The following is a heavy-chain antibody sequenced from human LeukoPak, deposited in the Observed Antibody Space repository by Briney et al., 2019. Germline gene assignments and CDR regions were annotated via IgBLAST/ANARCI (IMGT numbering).Heavy chain of an antibody. CDR3: ASYYDYVWGSYEYYYYGMDV. D-gene: IGHD3-16*01. CDR2: IYSGGST. Sequence: GGSLRLSCAASGFTVSSNYMSWVRQAPGKGLEWVSVIYSGGSTYYADSVKGRFIISRDNSKNTLYLQMNSLRAEDTAVYYCASYYDYVWGSYEYYYYGMDVWGQGTTVTVSS. J-gene: IGHJ6*02. CDR1: GFTVSSNY. V-gene: IGHV3-53*01.